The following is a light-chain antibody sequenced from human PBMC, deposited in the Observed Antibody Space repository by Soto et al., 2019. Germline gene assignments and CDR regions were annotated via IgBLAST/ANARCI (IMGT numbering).Light chain of an antibody. CDR2: KDS. CDR1: TLPKQF. V-gene: IGLV3-25*03. Sequence: SYELTQPPSVSVSPGQPAEITCSGDTLPKQFAYWYQRKPGQAPLLVISKDSERPSGIPERFSGSSSGTTVTLTVSGVQAEDEADYYCQSADYSGTYVVFGGGTKLTVL. J-gene: IGLJ2*01. CDR3: QSADYSGTYVV.